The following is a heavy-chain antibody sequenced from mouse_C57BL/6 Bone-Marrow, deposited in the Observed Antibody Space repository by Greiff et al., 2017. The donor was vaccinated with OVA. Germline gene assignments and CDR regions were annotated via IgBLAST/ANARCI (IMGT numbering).Heavy chain of an antibody. Sequence: DVMLVESGGGLVQPGGSLSLSCAASGFTFTDYYMSWVRQPPGKALEWLGFIRNKANGYTTEYSASVKGRFTISRDNSQSILYLQMNALRAEDSATYYCARWCNYFDYWGQGTTLTVSS. V-gene: IGHV7-3*01. CDR3: ARWCNYFDY. J-gene: IGHJ2*01. CDR1: GFTFTDYY. CDR2: IRNKANGYTT.